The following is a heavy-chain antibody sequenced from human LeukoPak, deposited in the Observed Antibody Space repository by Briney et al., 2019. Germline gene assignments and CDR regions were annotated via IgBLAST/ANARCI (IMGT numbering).Heavy chain of an antibody. CDR2: ITNSGNSK. Sequence: GGSLRLSCAASEFTFSSYSMNWVRQAPGKGLEWVSYITNSGNSKSYADSVKGRFTISRDNTKNSLYLQMNGLRAEDTAVYYCNSGWELRSYYFDYWGQGTLVTVSS. D-gene: IGHD1-26*01. J-gene: IGHJ4*02. CDR1: EFTFSSYS. CDR3: NSGWELRSYYFDY. V-gene: IGHV3-48*01.